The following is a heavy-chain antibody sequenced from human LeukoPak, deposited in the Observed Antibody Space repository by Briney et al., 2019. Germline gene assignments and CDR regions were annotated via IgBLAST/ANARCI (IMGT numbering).Heavy chain of an antibody. D-gene: IGHD2-2*01. CDR3: ARGLRGIVVVPAAVYNWFDP. Sequence: SETLSLTCAVYGGSFSGYYWSWIRQPPGKGLEWIGEINHSGSTNYNPSLKSRVTISVDTSKNQFSLKLSSVTAADTAVYYCARGLRGIVVVPAAVYNWFDPWGQGTLVTVSS. J-gene: IGHJ5*02. CDR2: INHSGST. CDR1: GGSFSGYY. V-gene: IGHV4-34*01.